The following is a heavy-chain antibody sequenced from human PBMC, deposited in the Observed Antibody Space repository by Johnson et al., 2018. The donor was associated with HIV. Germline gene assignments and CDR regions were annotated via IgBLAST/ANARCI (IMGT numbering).Heavy chain of an antibody. Sequence: QVQLVESGGGVVRPGGSLRLSCAASGFTFDDYGMSWVRQAPGKGLEWVAVIWFDGTNKYYADSVKGRFTISRDNSKNTLYLQMDSLRAEDTAVYYCVKEGITMEVDIWGQGTTVTVSS. CDR1: GFTFDDYG. CDR3: VKEGITMEVDI. D-gene: IGHD3-10*01. V-gene: IGHV3-33*06. J-gene: IGHJ3*02. CDR2: IWFDGTNK.